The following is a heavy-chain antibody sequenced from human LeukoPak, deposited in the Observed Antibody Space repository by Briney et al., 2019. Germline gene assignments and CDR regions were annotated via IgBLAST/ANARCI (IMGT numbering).Heavy chain of an antibody. Sequence: ASAKVPCKASGYTFSGYYVHWVRQAPGQGLEWMGWINPNSGGTNYAQKFQGRVTMTRDTSISTAYMELRRLGSDDTAVYYCARGFAEEGTTTGAFDIWGHGTMVTVSS. CDR1: GYTFSGYY. J-gene: IGHJ3*02. D-gene: IGHD1-7*01. CDR3: ARGFAEEGTTTGAFDI. CDR2: INPNSGGT. V-gene: IGHV1-2*02.